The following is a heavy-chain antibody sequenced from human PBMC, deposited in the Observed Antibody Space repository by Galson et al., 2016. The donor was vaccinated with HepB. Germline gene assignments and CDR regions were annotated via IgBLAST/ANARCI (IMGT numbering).Heavy chain of an antibody. Sequence: SLRLSCAASGLTLSTNWMSWVRQAPGRGLEWVANIKQDGSEKYYVDSVKGRFTISRDISKNTLYLQMISLRGEDTAVYYCRIGTTGIDYWGQGALVTVSS. J-gene: IGHJ4*02. CDR1: GLTLSTNW. CDR3: RIGTTGIDY. CDR2: IKQDGSEK. V-gene: IGHV3-7*05. D-gene: IGHD1/OR15-1a*01.